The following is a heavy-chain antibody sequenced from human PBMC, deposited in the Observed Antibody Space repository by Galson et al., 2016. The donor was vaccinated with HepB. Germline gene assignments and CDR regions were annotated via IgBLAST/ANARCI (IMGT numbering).Heavy chain of an antibody. CDR2: IWYDGSNK. CDR1: GFTFSSYG. J-gene: IGHJ4*02. V-gene: IGHV3-33*01. CDR3: AREKDSSSWYNFDY. Sequence: LRLSCAASGFTFSSYGMHWVRQAPGRGLEWVAVIWYDGSNKYYADSVKGRFTISRDNSKNTLFLQMNSLRAEDTAVYYCAREKDSSSWYNFDYWGQGTLVTVSS. D-gene: IGHD6-13*01.